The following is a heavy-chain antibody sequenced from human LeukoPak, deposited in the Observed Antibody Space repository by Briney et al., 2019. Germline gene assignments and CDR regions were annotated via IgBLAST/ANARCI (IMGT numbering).Heavy chain of an antibody. V-gene: IGHV3-23*01. CDR2: IRGSGGST. D-gene: IGHD3-9*01. CDR3: ARDLTTDYFDY. J-gene: IGHJ4*02. CDR1: GFTFSSYV. Sequence: PGGSLRLSCAASGFTFSSYVMTWVRQAPGKGLEWVSGIRGSGGSTYYADSVKGRFTISRDNAKNTVYLQMNSLRAEDTAVYYCARDLTTDYFDYWGQGTLVTVSS.